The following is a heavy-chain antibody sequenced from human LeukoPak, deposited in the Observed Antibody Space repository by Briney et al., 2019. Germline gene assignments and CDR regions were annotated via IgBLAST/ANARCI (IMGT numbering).Heavy chain of an antibody. CDR1: GSTFSSYA. D-gene: IGHD1-26*01. Sequence: PGGSLRLSCAASGSTFSSYAMSWVRQAPGKGLEWVSAISGSGGSTYYADSVKGRFTISRDNSKNTLYLQMNSLRAEDTAVYYCAKDLTYSGSYLDYWGQGTLVTVSS. CDR3: AKDLTYSGSYLDY. CDR2: ISGSGGST. J-gene: IGHJ4*02. V-gene: IGHV3-23*01.